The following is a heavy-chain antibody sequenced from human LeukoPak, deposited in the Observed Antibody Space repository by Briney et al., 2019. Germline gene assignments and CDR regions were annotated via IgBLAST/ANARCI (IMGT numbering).Heavy chain of an antibody. D-gene: IGHD3-22*01. Sequence: GGSLRLSCAASGLTVSSTYMSWVRQAPGKGLEWVSVIYSGGSTYYADSVKGRFTISRDNSKNTLYLQMNSLRAEDTAVYYCARAYYYDSSGYYPLWGQGTLVTVSS. V-gene: IGHV3-53*01. CDR1: GLTVSSTY. CDR3: ARAYYYDSSGYYPL. CDR2: IYSGGST. J-gene: IGHJ4*02.